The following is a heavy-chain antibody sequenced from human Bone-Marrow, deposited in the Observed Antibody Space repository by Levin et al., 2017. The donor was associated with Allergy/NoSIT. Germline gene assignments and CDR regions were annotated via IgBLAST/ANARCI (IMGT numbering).Heavy chain of an antibody. D-gene: IGHD5-24*01. Sequence: TASETLSLTCALDGGSLSGIYLSWIRQPPGRGLEWIGEINRSRITNYNPSLKSRVTISLDTSKNQFSLSLTSVSAADTAVYYCARGGRLHADWGQGTLVTVSS. CDR2: INRSRIT. V-gene: IGHV4-34*01. CDR1: GGSLSGIY. J-gene: IGHJ4*02. CDR3: ARGGRLHAD.